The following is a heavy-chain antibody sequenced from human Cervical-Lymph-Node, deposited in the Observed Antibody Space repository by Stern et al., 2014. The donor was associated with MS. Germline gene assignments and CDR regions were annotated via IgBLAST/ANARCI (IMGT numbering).Heavy chain of an antibody. J-gene: IGHJ4*02. CDR1: GYSFTANW. D-gene: IGHD4-17*01. CDR3: ARDYGDYAFDY. Sequence: EVQLVESGAAVKKPGESLKISCKGSGYSFTANWIAWVRQLPGTGLEWIGIIYPGDSDTRYSPSFQGQVTISADKSISTAYLQWSSLKASDTAMYYCARDYGDYAFDYWGQGTLVTVSS. V-gene: IGHV5-51*01. CDR2: IYPGDSDT.